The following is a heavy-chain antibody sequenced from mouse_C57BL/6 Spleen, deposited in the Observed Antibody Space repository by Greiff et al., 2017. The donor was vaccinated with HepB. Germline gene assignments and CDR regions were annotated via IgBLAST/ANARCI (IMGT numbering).Heavy chain of an antibody. J-gene: IGHJ2*01. D-gene: IGHD2-12*01. CDR1: GFTFSDYY. CDR2: INYDGSST. CDR3: ARESQLAFDY. Sequence: DVKLVESEGGLVQPGSSMKLSCTASGFTFSDYYMAWVRQVPEKGLEWVANINYDGSSTYYLDSLKSRFIISRDNAKNILYLQMSSLKSEDTATYYCARESQLAFDYWGQGTTLTVSS. V-gene: IGHV5-16*01.